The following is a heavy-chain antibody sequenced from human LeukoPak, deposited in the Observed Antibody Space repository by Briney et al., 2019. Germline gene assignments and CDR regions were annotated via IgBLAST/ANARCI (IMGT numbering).Heavy chain of an antibody. D-gene: IGHD3-3*01. V-gene: IGHV4-59*01. CDR1: GGSISSYY. CDR2: IYYSGST. J-gene: IGHJ5*02. CDR3: AREGRYDFWSGYLWFDP. Sequence: PSETLSLTCTVSGGSISSYYWSWIRQPPGKGLEWIGYIYYSGSTNYNPSLKSRVTISVDTSKNQFPLKLSSVTAADTAVYYCAREGRYDFWSGYLWFDPWGQGTLVTVSS.